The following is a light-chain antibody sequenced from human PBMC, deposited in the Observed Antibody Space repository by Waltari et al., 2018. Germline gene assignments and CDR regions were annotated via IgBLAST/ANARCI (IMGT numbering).Light chain of an antibody. Sequence: SYVLTQPPSVSVAPGKTARITCGGNNIGSKRLHWYQQKPGQAPVLVIYYDSDWPSGIPERFSGSNSGNTATLTISRVEAGDEADYYCQVWDSSSDHYVFGTGTKVTVL. J-gene: IGLJ1*01. CDR2: YDS. CDR1: NIGSKR. V-gene: IGLV3-21*04. CDR3: QVWDSSSDHYV.